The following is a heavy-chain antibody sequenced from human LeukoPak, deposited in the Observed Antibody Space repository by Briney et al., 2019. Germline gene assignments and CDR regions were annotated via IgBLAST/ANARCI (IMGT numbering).Heavy chain of an antibody. V-gene: IGHV3-21*01. Sequence: GGSLRLSCAASGFTFSSYSMNWVRQAPGKGLEWVSSISSSSSYIYYADSVKGRFTISRDNAKNSLYLQMNSLRAEDTAVYYCARVSVDTAMVTPSGFDYWGQGTLVAVSS. CDR1: GFTFSSYS. D-gene: IGHD5-18*01. CDR2: ISSSSSYI. CDR3: ARVSVDTAMVTPSGFDY. J-gene: IGHJ4*02.